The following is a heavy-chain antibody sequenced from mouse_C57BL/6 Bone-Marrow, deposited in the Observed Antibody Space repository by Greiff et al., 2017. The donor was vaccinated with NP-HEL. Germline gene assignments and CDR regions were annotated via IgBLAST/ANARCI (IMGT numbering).Heavy chain of an antibody. V-gene: IGHV5-9-1*02. J-gene: IGHJ3*01. D-gene: IGHD2-4*01. Sequence: EVQLQESGEGLVKPGGSLKLSCAASGFTFSSYAMSWVRQTPEKRLEWVAYISSGGDYIYYADTVKGRFTISRDNARNTLYLQMSSLKSEDTAMYYCTRDRGYDYGFAYWGQGTLVTVSA. CDR3: TRDRGYDYGFAY. CDR2: ISSGGDYI. CDR1: GFTFSSYA.